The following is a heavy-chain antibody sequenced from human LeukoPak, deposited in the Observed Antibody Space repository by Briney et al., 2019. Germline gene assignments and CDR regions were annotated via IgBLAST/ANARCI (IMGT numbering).Heavy chain of an antibody. CDR1: GFMFGRFW. J-gene: IGHJ4*02. CDR3: VRSTGRFGDLLYV. V-gene: IGHV3-7*01. D-gene: IGHD3-10*01. CDR2: MKQDGSEA. Sequence: GGSLRLSCAASGFMFGRFWMNWVRQAPGKGLEWVAYMKQDGSEAYYVDSVRGRFTISRDNAKNSLYLQMNSLRAEDTAVYYCVRSTGRFGDLLYVWGQGTPVTVSS.